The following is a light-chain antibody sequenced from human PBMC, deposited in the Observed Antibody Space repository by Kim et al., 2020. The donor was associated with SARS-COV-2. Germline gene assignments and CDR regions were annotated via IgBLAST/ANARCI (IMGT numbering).Light chain of an antibody. CDR2: DNN. V-gene: IGLV1-51*01. CDR3: GTWDSSLSAVV. J-gene: IGLJ2*01. Sequence: GQKGTISCSGSSSNSGNNYVSWYQQLPGTAPKLLIYDNNKRPSGSPDRFSGSKSGTSATLGITGLQTGDEADYYCGTWDSSLSAVVFGGGTKLTVL. CDR1: SSNSGNNY.